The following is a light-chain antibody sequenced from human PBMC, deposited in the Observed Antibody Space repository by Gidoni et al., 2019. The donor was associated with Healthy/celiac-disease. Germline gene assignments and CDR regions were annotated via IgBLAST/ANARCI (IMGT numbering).Light chain of an antibody. CDR1: QSVSSY. CDR3: QQRSNWPPGGLT. V-gene: IGKV3-11*01. CDR2: DAS. J-gene: IGKJ4*01. Sequence: EIVLTQSPATLSLSPGERATLSCRASQSVSSYLAWYQQKPGQAPRLLIYDASNRATGIPARFRGSGSGTDFTLTISSLEPEDFAVYYCQQRSNWPPGGLTFGGGTKVEIK.